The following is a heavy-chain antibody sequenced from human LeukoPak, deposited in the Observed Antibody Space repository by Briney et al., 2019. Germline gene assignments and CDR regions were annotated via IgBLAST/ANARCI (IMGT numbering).Heavy chain of an antibody. J-gene: IGHJ4*02. V-gene: IGHV4-34*01. Sequence: ASETLSLTCAVYGGSFSGYYWSWTRQPPGKGLEWIGEINHSGSTNYNPSLKSRVTISVDTSKNQFSLKLSSVTAADTAVYYCASYSSSSILDYWGQGTLVTVSS. CDR3: ASYSSSSILDY. CDR1: GGSFSGYY. D-gene: IGHD6-6*01. CDR2: INHSGST.